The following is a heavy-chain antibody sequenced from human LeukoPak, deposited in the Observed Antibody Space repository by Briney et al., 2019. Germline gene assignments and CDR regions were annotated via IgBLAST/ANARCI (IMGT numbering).Heavy chain of an antibody. V-gene: IGHV1-18*01. CDR1: GYTFINYG. CDR3: ARTNYYDSSGYFGGFDY. Sequence: ASVKVSCKASGYTFINYGISWVRQAPGQGLEWMGWISAYTGNTKYAQKLQDRVTMTTDTSTNTAYMELRSLRSDDTAVYYCARTNYYDSSGYFGGFDYWGQGTLVIVSS. CDR2: ISAYTGNT. J-gene: IGHJ4*02. D-gene: IGHD3-22*01.